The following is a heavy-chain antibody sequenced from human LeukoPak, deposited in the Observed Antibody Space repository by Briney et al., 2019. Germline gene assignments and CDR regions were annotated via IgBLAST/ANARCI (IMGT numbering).Heavy chain of an antibody. Sequence: GGSLRLSCAASGFTFSSYSMNWVRQAPGKGLEWVSYISSGSSTIYYADSVKGRFTISRDNAKNSLYLQMNSLRAEDTAVYYCAKSGGRGSGSYNGMDVWGQGTTVTVSS. J-gene: IGHJ6*02. V-gene: IGHV3-48*04. CDR2: ISSGSSTI. CDR3: AKSGGRGSGSYNGMDV. D-gene: IGHD3-10*01. CDR1: GFTFSSYS.